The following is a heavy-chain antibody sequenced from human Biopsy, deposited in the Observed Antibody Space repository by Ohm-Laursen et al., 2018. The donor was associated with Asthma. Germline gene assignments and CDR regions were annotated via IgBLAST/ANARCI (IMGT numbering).Heavy chain of an antibody. CDR1: GFTFTKYA. Sequence: SLRLSCAASGFTFTKYAMTWVRQAPGKGLEWVSGISSSADGTYYADSVKGRFSISRDNSKNTLYLQMNSLRVEDTAVFYCARAKSGSFYSPADYWGQGTLVTVSS. CDR2: ISSSADGT. J-gene: IGHJ4*02. D-gene: IGHD1-26*01. CDR3: ARAKSGSFYSPADY. V-gene: IGHV3-23*01.